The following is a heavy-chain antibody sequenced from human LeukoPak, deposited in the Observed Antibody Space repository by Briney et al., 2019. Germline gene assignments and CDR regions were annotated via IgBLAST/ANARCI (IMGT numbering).Heavy chain of an antibody. CDR3: ARPPLSGWFLLVSSLFVVFDM. CDR2: IKQDGSEK. CDR1: GFTFSSYW. D-gene: IGHD6-19*01. J-gene: IGHJ3*02. Sequence: GGSLRLSCAASGFTFSSYWMSWVRQAPGKGLEWVANIKQDGSEKYYVDSVKGRFTISRDNAKNSLYLQMNSLRAEDTAVYYCARPPLSGWFLLVSSLFVVFDMWGKGTMVTV. V-gene: IGHV3-7*03.